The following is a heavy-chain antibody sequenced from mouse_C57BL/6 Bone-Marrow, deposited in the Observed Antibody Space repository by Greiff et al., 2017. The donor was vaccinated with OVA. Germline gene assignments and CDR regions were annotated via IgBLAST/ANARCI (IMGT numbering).Heavy chain of an antibody. V-gene: IGHV14-4*01. J-gene: IGHJ2*01. D-gene: IGHD1-1*01. CDR2: IDPENGDT. Sequence: EVQLQQSGAELVRPGASVKLSCTASGFNIKDDYMHWVKQRPEQGLEWIGWIDPENGDTEYASKFQGKATITADPSSNTAYLQLSSLTSEDTAVYYCTSVVGDYWGQGTTLTVSS. CDR1: GFNIKDDY. CDR3: TSVVGDY.